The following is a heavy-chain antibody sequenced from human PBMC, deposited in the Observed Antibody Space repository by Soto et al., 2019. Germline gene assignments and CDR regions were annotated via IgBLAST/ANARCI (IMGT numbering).Heavy chain of an antibody. CDR1: GYTFTSYA. J-gene: IGHJ5*02. CDR2: INAGNGNT. V-gene: IGHV1-3*01. CDR3: ARGRTKYSWFDP. Sequence: ASVKVSCKASGYTFTSYAMHWVRQAPGQRLEWMGWINAGNGNTKYSQKLQGRVTITRDTSASTAYMELSSLRSEDTAVYYCARGRTKYSWFDPWGQGTLVTVSS.